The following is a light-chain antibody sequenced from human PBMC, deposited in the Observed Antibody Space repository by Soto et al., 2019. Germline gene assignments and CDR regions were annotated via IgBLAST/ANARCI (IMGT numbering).Light chain of an antibody. J-gene: IGKJ1*01. CDR3: QQFDRSVT. V-gene: IGKV3-20*01. CDR1: QSVSSTF. Sequence: EIVLTQSPGSLSLSPGERATLTCRASQSVSSTFFAWYQQRPGQAPRLLMYVASSRATGIPERFSGSGSGTDFTLTISRLEPEDFAVYYCQQFDRSVTFGQGTKVEIK. CDR2: VAS.